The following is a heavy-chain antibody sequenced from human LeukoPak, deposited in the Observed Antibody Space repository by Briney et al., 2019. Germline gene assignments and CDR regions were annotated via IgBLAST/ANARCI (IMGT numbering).Heavy chain of an antibody. CDR1: GFTFSSYS. V-gene: IGHV3-21*01. CDR3: PRGPSRIAQPGTHGPYYFDY. CDR2: ISSGSSYI. Sequence: GGSLRLSCAASGFTFSSYSMNWVRQAPGKGLEWVSSISSGSSYIYYEDSLKGRFTISRDNAKNSLYLQMNSLRAEATSVYYCPRGPSRIAQPGTHGPYYFDYWGQGSLVTVSS. J-gene: IGHJ4*02. D-gene: IGHD6-13*01.